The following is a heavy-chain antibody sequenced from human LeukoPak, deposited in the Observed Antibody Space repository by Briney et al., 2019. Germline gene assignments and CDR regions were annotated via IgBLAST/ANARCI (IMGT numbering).Heavy chain of an antibody. CDR1: GYTFTGYY. CDR3: AREGPTGIAAAGTRVNWFDP. D-gene: IGHD6-13*01. Sequence: GASVKVSCKASGYTFTGYYMHWVRQAPGQGLEWMGWINPNSGGTNYAQKFQGRVTMPRDTSISTADMELRRLRSDDTAVYYCAREGPTGIAAAGTRVNWFDPWGQGTLVTVSS. CDR2: INPNSGGT. V-gene: IGHV1-2*02. J-gene: IGHJ5*02.